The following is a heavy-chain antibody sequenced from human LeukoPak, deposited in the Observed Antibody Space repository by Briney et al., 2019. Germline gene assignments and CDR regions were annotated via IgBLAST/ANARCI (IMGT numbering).Heavy chain of an antibody. CDR2: IYHSGST. Sequence: SETLSLTCSVSGGSIASAGYFWTWVRQHPGKGLEWIGYIYHSGSTYSSPSLKSRLSLSVDTSKNQFSLKLRSVTAADTAVYFCARYLMFGGETAVKYFDYWGQGILVTVSS. CDR3: ARYLMFGGETAVKYFDY. D-gene: IGHD3-16*01. V-gene: IGHV4-31*02. CDR1: GGSIASAGYF. J-gene: IGHJ4*02.